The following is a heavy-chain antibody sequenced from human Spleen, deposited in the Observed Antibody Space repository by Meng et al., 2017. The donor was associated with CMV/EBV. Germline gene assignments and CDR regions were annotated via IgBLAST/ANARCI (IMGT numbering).Heavy chain of an antibody. V-gene: IGHV4-59*01. CDR3: ARIFPSDYYKYDMDV. CDR1: GGSISSYY. CDR2: IYYSGST. D-gene: IGHD3-3*01. Sequence: SETLSLTCTVSGGSISSYYWSWIRQPPGKGLEWIGYIYYSGSTNYNPSLKSRVTISVDTSKNQFSLKLSSVTAADTAVYYCARIFPSDYYKYDMDVWGQGTTVTVSS. J-gene: IGHJ6*02.